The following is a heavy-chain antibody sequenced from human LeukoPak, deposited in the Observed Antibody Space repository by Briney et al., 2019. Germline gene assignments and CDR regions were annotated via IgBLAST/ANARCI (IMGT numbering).Heavy chain of an antibody. CDR2: ISGSGGDT. V-gene: IGHV3-23*01. CDR3: AKTTAGNSSGRYPGWPVDY. D-gene: IGHD6-19*01. Sequence: GGSLRLSCAASGFTFRNYAIYWVRQAPGKGLEGVSGISGSGGDTYFADSVKGRFTISRDHSKNKVFLQMDRLRAEDTDVYYCAKTTAGNSSGRYPGWPVDYWGQGTLVTVSS. CDR1: GFTFRNYA. J-gene: IGHJ4*02.